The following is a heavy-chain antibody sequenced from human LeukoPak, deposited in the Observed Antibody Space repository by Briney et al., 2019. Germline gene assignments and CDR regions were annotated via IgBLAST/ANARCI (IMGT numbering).Heavy chain of an antibody. D-gene: IGHD2-15*01. CDR3: AKSRSGGRSIYDY. CDR1: GLTFSTYA. Sequence: GGSLRLSCAASGLTFSTYAMSWVRQAPGKGLEWVSAIGGSGGSTYYADSVKGRFTISRDNSKNTLYLEMNSLRAEDTALYYCAKSRSGGRSIYDYWGQGTLITVSS. V-gene: IGHV3-23*01. CDR2: IGGSGGST. J-gene: IGHJ4*02.